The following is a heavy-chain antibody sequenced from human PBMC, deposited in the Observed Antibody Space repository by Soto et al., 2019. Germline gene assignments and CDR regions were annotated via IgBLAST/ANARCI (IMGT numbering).Heavy chain of an antibody. CDR2: IYYSGST. D-gene: IGHD3-3*01. J-gene: IGHJ6*03. V-gene: IGHV4-59*08. CDR3: ARGDYDFWSGYSGYMDV. Sequence: PSETLSLTCTVSGGSISSYYWSWIRQPPGKGLEWIGYIYYSGSTNYNPSLKSRVTISVDTSKNQFSLKLSSVTAADTAVYYCARGDYDFWSGYSGYMDVWGKGTTVTAP. CDR1: GGSISSYY.